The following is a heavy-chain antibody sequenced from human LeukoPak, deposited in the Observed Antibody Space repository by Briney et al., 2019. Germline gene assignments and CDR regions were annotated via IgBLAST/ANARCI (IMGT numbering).Heavy chain of an antibody. CDR1: GGTFSSYA. V-gene: IGHV1-69*06. CDR2: IIPIFGTA. Sequence: ASVKVSCKASGGTFSSYAISWVRQAPGQGLEWMGGIIPIFGTANYAQKFQGRVTITADKSTSTAYMELSSLRSEDTAVYYCARDSAGYYYYYMDVWGKGTTVTVSS. J-gene: IGHJ6*03. CDR3: ARDSAGYYYYYMDV.